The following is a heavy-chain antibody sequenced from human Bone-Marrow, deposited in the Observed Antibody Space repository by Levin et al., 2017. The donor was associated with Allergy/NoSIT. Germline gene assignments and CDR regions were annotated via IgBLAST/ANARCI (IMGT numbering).Heavy chain of an antibody. CDR1: GFTFSNYG. D-gene: IGHD5-12*01. CDR2: ISNDGEYE. V-gene: IGHV3-30*03. CDR3: AMDSAYGAKNNFYGLDV. Sequence: GESLKISCAVSGFTFSNYGLHWVRQAPGKGLEWVAVISNDGEYEYYADSVKGRFTISRDNSKKTMHLQMNSLRGDDTAMYYCAMDSAYGAKNNFYGLDVWGQGTTVTVSS. J-gene: IGHJ6*02.